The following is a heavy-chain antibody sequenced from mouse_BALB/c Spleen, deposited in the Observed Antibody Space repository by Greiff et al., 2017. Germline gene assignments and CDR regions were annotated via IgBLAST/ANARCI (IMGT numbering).Heavy chain of an antibody. CDR1: GFNIKDTY. D-gene: IGHD2-4*01. J-gene: IGHJ2*01. Sequence: EVQLQQSGAELVKPGASVKLSCTASGFNIKDTYMHWVKQRPEQGLEWIGRIDPANGNTKYDPKFQGKATITADTSSNTAYLQLSSLTSEDTAVYYCARATMITTGGFDYWGQGTTLTVSS. CDR3: ARATMITTGGFDY. CDR2: IDPANGNT. V-gene: IGHV14-3*02.